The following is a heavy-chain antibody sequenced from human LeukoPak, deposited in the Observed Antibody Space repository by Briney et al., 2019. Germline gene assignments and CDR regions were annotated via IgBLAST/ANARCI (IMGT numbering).Heavy chain of an antibody. D-gene: IGHD2-15*01. V-gene: IGHV1-69*13. J-gene: IGHJ5*02. CDR1: GGTFSSYA. Sequence: GASVKVSCKASGGTFSSYAISWVRQAPGQGLEWMGGIIPIFGTANYAQKFQGRVTITADESTSTAYMELSSLRSEDTAVYYCARGPKRNYCSGGSCYDNWFDPWGQGTLVTVSS. CDR3: ARGPKRNYCSGGSCYDNWFDP. CDR2: IIPIFGTA.